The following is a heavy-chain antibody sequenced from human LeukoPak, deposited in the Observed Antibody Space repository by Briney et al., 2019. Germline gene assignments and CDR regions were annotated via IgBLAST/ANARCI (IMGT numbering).Heavy chain of an antibody. J-gene: IGHJ4*02. CDR2: ISGSGGST. V-gene: IGHV3-23*01. D-gene: IGHD3-22*01. CDR1: GFTFSSYG. CDR3: AKALYYYDSSDH. Sequence: GGSLRLSCAASGFTFSSYGMSWVRQAPGKGLEWVSAISGSGGSTYYANSVKGRFTISRDNSKNTLYLQMNSLRAEDTAVYYCAKALYYYDSSDHWGQGTLVTVSS.